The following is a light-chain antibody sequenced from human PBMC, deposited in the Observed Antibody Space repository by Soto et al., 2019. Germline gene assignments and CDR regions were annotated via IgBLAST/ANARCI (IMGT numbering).Light chain of an antibody. CDR3: QNYNSAPSWT. J-gene: IGKJ1*01. CDR1: QGISNY. Sequence: DIQMTQSPSSLSASVGDRVTITCRASQGISNYLAWYQQKPGKVPKVLIYAASALQLGVPSRFGGSGSGTDFTLTISSLQPEDVATYYCQNYNSAPSWTFGQGTKVEIK. V-gene: IGKV1-27*01. CDR2: AAS.